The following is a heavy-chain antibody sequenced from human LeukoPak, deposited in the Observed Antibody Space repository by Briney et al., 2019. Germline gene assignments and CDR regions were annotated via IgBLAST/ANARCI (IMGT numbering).Heavy chain of an antibody. CDR2: INHSGST. Sequence: SETLSLTCTVSGASISSHYWSWIRQPPGKGLEWIGEINHSGSTNYNPSLKSRVTISVDTSKNQFSLKLSSVTAADTAVYYCARHVRTRNQRTGYSYGLDYWGQGTLVTVSS. CDR3: ARHVRTRNQRTGYSYGLDY. D-gene: IGHD5-18*01. J-gene: IGHJ4*02. V-gene: IGHV4-34*01. CDR1: GASISSHY.